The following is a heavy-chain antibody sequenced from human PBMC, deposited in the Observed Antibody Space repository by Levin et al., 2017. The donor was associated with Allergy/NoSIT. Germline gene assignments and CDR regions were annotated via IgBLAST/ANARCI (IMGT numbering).Heavy chain of an antibody. CDR1: GYTFTGYY. CDR2: INPNSGGT. D-gene: IGHD3-22*01. V-gene: IGHV1-2*02. Sequence: ASVKVSCKASGYTFTGYYMHWVRQAPGQGLEWMGWINPNSGGTNYAQKFQGRVTMTRDTSISTAYMELSRLRSDDTAVYYCARVVYYDSSGYYDPPFGYFDYWGQGTLVTVSS. CDR3: ARVVYYDSSGYYDPPFGYFDY. J-gene: IGHJ4*02.